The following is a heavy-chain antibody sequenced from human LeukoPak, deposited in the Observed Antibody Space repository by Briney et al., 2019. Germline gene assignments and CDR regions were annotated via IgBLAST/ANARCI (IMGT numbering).Heavy chain of an antibody. Sequence: TGGSLRLSCAASGFTFSSYAMHWVRQAPGKGLEWVAVISYDGSNKYYADSVKGRFTISRDNSKNTLYLQMNSLRAEDTAVYYCARDPADYDYVWGSYRLDYWGQGTLVTVSS. V-gene: IGHV3-30-3*01. CDR3: ARDPADYDYVWGSYRLDY. D-gene: IGHD3-16*02. CDR1: GFTFSSYA. CDR2: ISYDGSNK. J-gene: IGHJ4*02.